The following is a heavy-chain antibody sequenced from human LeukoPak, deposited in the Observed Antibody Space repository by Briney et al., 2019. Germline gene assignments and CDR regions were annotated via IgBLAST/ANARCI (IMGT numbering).Heavy chain of an antibody. CDR1: GYTLTELS. D-gene: IGHD5-18*01. Sequence: ASVTVSCKVSGYTLTELSMHWVRQAPGKGLEWMGGFDPEDGETIYAQKFQGRVTMTEHTSTDTAYMELSSLRSEYTAVYYCATGYSYGPGAFDIWGQGTMVTVSS. CDR3: ATGYSYGPGAFDI. CDR2: FDPEDGET. J-gene: IGHJ3*02. V-gene: IGHV1-24*01.